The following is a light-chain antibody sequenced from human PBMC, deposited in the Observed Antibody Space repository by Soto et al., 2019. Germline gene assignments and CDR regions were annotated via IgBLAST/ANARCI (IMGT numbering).Light chain of an antibody. CDR2: DAT. CDR1: STDVGSYNL. CDR3: CSYAGSSTLV. J-gene: IGLJ3*02. V-gene: IGLV2-23*01. Sequence: QSVLTQPASVSGSRGQSITISCTGTSTDVGSYNLVSWYQQHPGKAPKLMIHDATKRPSGVSNRFSGSKSGNTASLTISGLQAEDEADYYCCSYAGSSTLVFGGGTKLTVL.